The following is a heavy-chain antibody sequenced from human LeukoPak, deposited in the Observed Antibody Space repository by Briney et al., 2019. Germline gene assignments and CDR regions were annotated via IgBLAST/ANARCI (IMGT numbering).Heavy chain of an antibody. CDR1: GFTFSSYA. J-gene: IGHJ4*02. CDR3: AKERSVVVPAAPDFDY. D-gene: IGHD2-2*01. Sequence: GGSLRLSCAASGFTFSSYAMSWVRQAPGKGLEWVSAISGSGGSTYYADSVTGRFTISRDNSKNTLYLQMNSLRAEDTAVYYCAKERSVVVPAAPDFDYWGQGTLVTVSS. V-gene: IGHV3-23*01. CDR2: ISGSGGST.